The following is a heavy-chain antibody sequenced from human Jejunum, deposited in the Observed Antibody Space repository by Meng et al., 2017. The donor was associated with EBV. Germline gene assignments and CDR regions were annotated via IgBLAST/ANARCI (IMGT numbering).Heavy chain of an antibody. D-gene: IGHD3/OR15-3a*01. J-gene: IGHJ4*02. CDR2: INPGNGET. CDR1: GYTFTNSP. Sequence: VLLVQSGAEVKKPGASVKLSCTASGYTFTNSPIHWVRQAPGQRPEWMGCINPGNGETEFSQKFQGRVTITRDTSATTAYMELTSLRSEDTAVYYCASRPGFNIGPFDYWGQGTLVTVSS. CDR3: ASRPGFNIGPFDY. V-gene: IGHV1-3*01.